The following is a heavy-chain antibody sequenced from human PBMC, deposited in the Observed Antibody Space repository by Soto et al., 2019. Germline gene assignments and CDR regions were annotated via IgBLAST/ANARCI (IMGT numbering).Heavy chain of an antibody. CDR1: GGSISSSSYY. CDR2: IYYSGST. Sequence: NPSETLSLTCTVSGGSISSSSYYWGWIRQPPGKGLEWIGSIYYSGSTYYNPSLKSRVTISVDTSKNQFSLKLSSVTAADTAVYYCARHATADYVSIPWWFDPWGQGTLVTVSS. J-gene: IGHJ5*02. V-gene: IGHV4-39*01. CDR3: ARHATADYVSIPWWFDP. D-gene: IGHD3-16*01.